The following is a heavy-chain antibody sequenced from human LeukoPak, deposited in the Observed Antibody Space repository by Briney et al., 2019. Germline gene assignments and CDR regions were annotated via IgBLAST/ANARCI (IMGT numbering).Heavy chain of an antibody. Sequence: GASVKVSCKASGGTFSSYAIIWVRQAPGQGLEWMGRIIPILGIANYAQKFQGRVTITADKSTSTAYMELSSLRSEDTAVYYCARDSSVAGTGGSDYWGQGTLVTVSS. J-gene: IGHJ4*02. D-gene: IGHD6-19*01. V-gene: IGHV1-69*04. CDR2: IIPILGIA. CDR1: GGTFSSYA. CDR3: ARDSSVAGTGGSDY.